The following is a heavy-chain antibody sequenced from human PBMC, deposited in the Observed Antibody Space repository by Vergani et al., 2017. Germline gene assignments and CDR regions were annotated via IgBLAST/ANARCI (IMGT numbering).Heavy chain of an antibody. Sequence: VQLVESGGGLVQPGGSIRLSCFGSGFTFSTFNMHWVRQIPGKGLEYISGISSDGKSTNYAKSVKGRFIVTRDNSKNSLHLQMGNLRVEDTGIYYCSKDEQYTAPGERGDFHVLDVWGQGTTVSVSS. CDR3: SKDEQYTAPGERGDFHVLDV. D-gene: IGHD2-2*02. J-gene: IGHJ6*02. CDR1: GFTFSTFN. V-gene: IGHV3-64*01. CDR2: ISSDGKST.